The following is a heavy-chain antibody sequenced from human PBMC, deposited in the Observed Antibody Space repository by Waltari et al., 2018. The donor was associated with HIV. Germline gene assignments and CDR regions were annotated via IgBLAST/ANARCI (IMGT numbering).Heavy chain of an antibody. CDR3: AKDKRRYCSSTSCYYYFDY. CDR1: GCTFEDHA. J-gene: IGHJ4*02. D-gene: IGHD2-2*01. Sequence: EVQLTESGGGLVPPDRYRRLSCAAAGCTFEDHAMHWVRQAPGKGLEWVSGISWNSGRIGYADSVKGRFTISRDNAKNSLYLQMNSLRAEDTALYYCAKDKRRYCSSTSCYYYFDYWGQGTLVTVSS. CDR2: ISWNSGRI. V-gene: IGHV3-9*01.